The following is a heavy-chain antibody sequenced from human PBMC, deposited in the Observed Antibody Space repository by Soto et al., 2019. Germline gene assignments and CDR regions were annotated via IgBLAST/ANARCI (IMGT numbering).Heavy chain of an antibody. D-gene: IGHD2-2*01. CDR1: GFSFSSYS. CDR3: AKDRSSTMYAMDV. V-gene: IGHV3-48*02. J-gene: IGHJ6*02. CDR2: ISSSSRTI. Sequence: EVQLVESGGGLVQPGGSLRGSCAASGFSFSSYSMNWVRQAPGEGLEWVSYISSSSRTIYYADSVKGRFTISRDNAKNSLFLQMNSLRDEDTGVYYCAKDRSSTMYAMDVWGQGTTVTVSS.